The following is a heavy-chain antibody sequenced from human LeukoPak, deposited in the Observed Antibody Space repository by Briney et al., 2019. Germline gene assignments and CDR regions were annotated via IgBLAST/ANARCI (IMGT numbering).Heavy chain of an antibody. D-gene: IGHD3-16*01. CDR1: AFTFDDYA. CDR3: AKDKLRLGESIFDY. V-gene: IGHV3-43*02. J-gene: IGHJ4*02. Sequence: GGSLRLSCAASAFTFDDYAMHWVRQAPGKGLEWVSLISGDGGSTYYADSVKGRFTISRDNSKNSLYLQMNSLRTEDTALYYCAKDKLRLGESIFDYWGQGTLATVSS. CDR2: ISGDGGST.